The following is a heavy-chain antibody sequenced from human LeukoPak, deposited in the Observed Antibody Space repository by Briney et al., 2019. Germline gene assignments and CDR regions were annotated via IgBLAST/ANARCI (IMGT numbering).Heavy chain of an antibody. D-gene: IGHD3-10*01. V-gene: IGHV3-23*01. Sequence: GGSLRLSCAPSGCTFNNNAIYWVRQAPGKGLEWISAITGSGDNAYYADSVKGRLTISRDNSKNTLYLQMSSLRAEDTAVYYCAKDRPPGSSGFDCWGQGTLVTVSS. CDR2: ITGSGDNA. CDR3: AKDRPPGSSGFDC. J-gene: IGHJ4*02. CDR1: GCTFNNNA.